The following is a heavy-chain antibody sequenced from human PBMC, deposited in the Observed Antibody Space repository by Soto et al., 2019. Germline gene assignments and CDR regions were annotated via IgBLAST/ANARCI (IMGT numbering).Heavy chain of an antibody. CDR3: ARGYSNYVVPDYYYYGMDV. Sequence: SETLSLTCAVYGGSFSGYYWSWIRQPPGKGLEWIGEINHSGSTNYNPSLKSRVTISVDTSENQFSLKLSSVTAADTAVYYCARGYSNYVVPDYYYYGMDVWGQGTTVT. D-gene: IGHD4-4*01. CDR1: GGSFSGYY. J-gene: IGHJ6*02. V-gene: IGHV4-34*01. CDR2: INHSGST.